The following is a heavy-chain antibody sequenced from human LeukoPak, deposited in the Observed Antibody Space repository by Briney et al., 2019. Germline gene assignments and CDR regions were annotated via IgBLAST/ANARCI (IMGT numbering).Heavy chain of an antibody. CDR2: INHSGST. J-gene: IGHJ4*02. CDR3: ARGRDIVVVPAVPFDY. CDR1: GGSFSGYY. D-gene: IGHD2-2*01. V-gene: IGHV4-34*01. Sequence: PSETLSLTGAVYGGSFSGYYWSWIRQPPGKGLEWIGEINHSGSTNYNPSLKSRVTISVDTSKNQFSLKLSSVTAAHTAVYYCARGRDIVVVPAVPFDYWGQGTLVTVSS.